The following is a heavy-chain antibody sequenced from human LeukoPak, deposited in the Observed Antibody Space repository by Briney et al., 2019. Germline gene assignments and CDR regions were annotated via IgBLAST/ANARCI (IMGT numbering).Heavy chain of an antibody. V-gene: IGHV4-4*07. CDR2: IYTSGST. J-gene: IGHJ4*02. CDR3: ARLRTTGGYSLDY. D-gene: IGHD5-24*01. Sequence: SETLSLTCTVSGDSISSFHWSWIRQPAGKGLEWIGRIYTSGSTNYNPSLKSRVTISVDTSKNQFSLKLSSVTAADTAVYYCARLRTTGGYSLDYWGQGTLVTVSS. CDR1: GDSISSFH.